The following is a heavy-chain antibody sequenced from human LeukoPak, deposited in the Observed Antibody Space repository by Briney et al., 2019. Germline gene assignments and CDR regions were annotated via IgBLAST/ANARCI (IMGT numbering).Heavy chain of an antibody. D-gene: IGHD6-13*01. J-gene: IGHJ6*04. Sequence: GGSLRLSCAASGFTFSSYWMSWVRQAPGKGLEWVAVIWYDGSNKYYADSVKGRFTISRDNSKDTLYLQMNSLRAEDTAVYYCARDLVIAAAGTKFYYYYGMDVWGKGTTVTVSP. CDR1: GFTFSSYW. CDR3: ARDLVIAAAGTKFYYYYGMDV. CDR2: IWYDGSNK. V-gene: IGHV3-33*08.